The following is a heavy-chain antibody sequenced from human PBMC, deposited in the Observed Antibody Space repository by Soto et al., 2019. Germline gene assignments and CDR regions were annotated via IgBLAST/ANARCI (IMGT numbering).Heavy chain of an antibody. D-gene: IGHD6-19*01. Sequence: RSLTCGVAGGSISGSYWSWIRQSPGKGLEWLGYVYYTGSTNYSPSLRSRVSISVDTSKNEFSLRLSSVTAADTAVYFCARSVAVPGAHIDYWGQGTQVTVS. J-gene: IGHJ4*02. V-gene: IGHV4-59*01. CDR3: ARSVAVPGAHIDY. CDR2: VYYTGST. CDR1: GGSISGSY.